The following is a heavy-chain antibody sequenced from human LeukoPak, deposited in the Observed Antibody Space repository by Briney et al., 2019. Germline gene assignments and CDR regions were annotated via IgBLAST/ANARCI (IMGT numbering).Heavy chain of an antibody. CDR3: ARDRLFGSSRFCGYYYMDV. Sequence: SVKVTCKASGGTFNSYGFSWVGQAPGQGLEGMGGVIAIFGTGKYAQKLQGRGTITTDESTSKDYMELSSLRYEDTAVYYCARDRLFGSSRFCGYYYMDVWGKATTVTVSS. D-gene: IGHD2-2*01. CDR1: GGTFNSYG. CDR2: VIAIFGTG. J-gene: IGHJ6*03. V-gene: IGHV1-69*05.